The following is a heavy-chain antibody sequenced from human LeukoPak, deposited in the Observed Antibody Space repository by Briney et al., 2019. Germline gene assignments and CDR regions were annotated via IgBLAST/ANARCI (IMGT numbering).Heavy chain of an antibody. CDR1: GFTFSSYG. D-gene: IGHD4-23*01. J-gene: IGHJ6*02. V-gene: IGHV3-30*02. CDR2: IRFEGSNK. Sequence: GGSLRLSCAASGFTFSSYGMHWVRQAPGKGLEWVAFIRFEGSNKYYADSVRGRFTISRDNSKNTLYLQMNSLRAEDTAVYYCARDVPTPYYYYGMDVWGQGTTVTVSS. CDR3: ARDVPTPYYYYGMDV.